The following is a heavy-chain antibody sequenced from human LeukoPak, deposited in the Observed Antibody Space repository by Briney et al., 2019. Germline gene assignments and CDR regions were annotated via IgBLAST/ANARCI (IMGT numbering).Heavy chain of an antibody. J-gene: IGHJ3*02. CDR1: GYTFTSYD. CDR3: ARVLRVPDDAFDI. D-gene: IGHD2-8*01. Sequence: GASVKVSCKASGYTFTSYDINWMRQATGQGLEWMGWISAYNGNTNYAQKLQGRVTMTTDTSTSTAYMELRSLRSDDTAVYYCARVLRVPDDAFDIWGQGTMVTVSS. V-gene: IGHV1-18*01. CDR2: ISAYNGNT.